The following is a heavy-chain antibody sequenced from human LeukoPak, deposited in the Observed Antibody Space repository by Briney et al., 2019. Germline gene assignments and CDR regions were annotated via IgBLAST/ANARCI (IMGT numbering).Heavy chain of an antibody. CDR1: GGTFSSYA. CDR3: AGGYCSSTSCYVRPAYYYYGMDV. CDR2: IIPIFGTA. D-gene: IGHD2-2*01. Sequence: ASVKVSCKASGGTFSSYAISWVRQAPGQGLEWMGGIIPIFGTANYAQKFQGRVTITADKSTSTAYMELSSLRSEDTAVYYCAGGYCSSTSCYVRPAYYYYGMDVWGKGTTVTVSS. J-gene: IGHJ6*04. V-gene: IGHV1-69*06.